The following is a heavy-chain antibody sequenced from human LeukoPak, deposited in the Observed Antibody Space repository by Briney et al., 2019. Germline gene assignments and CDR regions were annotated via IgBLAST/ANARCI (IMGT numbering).Heavy chain of an antibody. D-gene: IGHD2-15*01. CDR1: GYTFTSYG. CDR3: ARDKGYCSGGSCYSYVY. J-gene: IGHJ4*02. Sequence: ASVKVSCKASGYTFTSYGISWVRQAPGQGLEWMGWISAYNGNTNYAQKLQGRVTMTTDTSTSTAYMELRSLRSDDTAVYYCARDKGYCSGGSCYSYVYWGQGTLVTVSS. V-gene: IGHV1-18*01. CDR2: ISAYNGNT.